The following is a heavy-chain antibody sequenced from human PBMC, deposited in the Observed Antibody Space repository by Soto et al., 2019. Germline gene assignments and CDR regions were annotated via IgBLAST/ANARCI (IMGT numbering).Heavy chain of an antibody. J-gene: IGHJ5*02. V-gene: IGHV4-31*03. CDR2: IYYSGST. D-gene: IGHD6-6*01. Sequence: ASETLSLTCTVSGGSISSGGYYWSWIRQHPGKGLEWIGYIYYSGSTYYNPSLKSRVTISVDTSKNQFSLKLSSVTAADTAVYYCASTRRNWFDPWGQGTLVTVS. CDR1: GGSISSGGYY. CDR3: ASTRRNWFDP.